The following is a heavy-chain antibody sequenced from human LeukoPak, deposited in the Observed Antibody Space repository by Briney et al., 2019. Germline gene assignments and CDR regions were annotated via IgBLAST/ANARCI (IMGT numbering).Heavy chain of an antibody. D-gene: IGHD3-22*01. CDR2: IYYSGST. CDR1: GGSISSYY. J-gene: IGHJ5*02. Sequence: SETLSLTCTVSGGSISSYYWSWIRQPPGKGLEWIGYIYYSGSTNYNPFLKSRVTISVDTSKNQFSLKLSSVTAADTAVYYCARAYYYDSSGYFGPGFDPWGQGTLVTVSS. V-gene: IGHV4-59*01. CDR3: ARAYYYDSSGYFGPGFDP.